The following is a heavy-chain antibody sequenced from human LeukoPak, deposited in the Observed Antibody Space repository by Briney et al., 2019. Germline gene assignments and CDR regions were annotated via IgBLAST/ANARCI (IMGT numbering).Heavy chain of an antibody. CDR1: GYTFTGYY. CDR3: ARRGIGSSGYYSDY. J-gene: IGHJ4*02. Sequence: ASVKVSCKAPGYTFTGYYMHWVRQAPGQGLEWMGRINPNSGGTNYAQKFQGRVTMTRDTSISTAYMELSRLRSDDTAVYYCARRGIGSSGYYSDYWGQGTLVTVSS. D-gene: IGHD3-22*01. V-gene: IGHV1-2*06. CDR2: INPNSGGT.